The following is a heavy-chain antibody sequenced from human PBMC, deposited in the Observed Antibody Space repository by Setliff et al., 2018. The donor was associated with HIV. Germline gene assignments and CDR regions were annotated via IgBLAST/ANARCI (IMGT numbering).Heavy chain of an antibody. CDR3: ARDGGGFASGTFDI. Sequence: PSETLSLTCAVYGGSFSDNYWSWIRQSPGKGLEWIGEINHSGRTKYSPSLRSRVSISVDTSKNQFSLKLTSVTAADTAVYYCARDGGGFASGTFDIWGQGTKVTVSS. CDR1: GGSFSDNY. CDR2: INHSGRT. D-gene: IGHD2-15*01. J-gene: IGHJ3*02. V-gene: IGHV4-34*01.